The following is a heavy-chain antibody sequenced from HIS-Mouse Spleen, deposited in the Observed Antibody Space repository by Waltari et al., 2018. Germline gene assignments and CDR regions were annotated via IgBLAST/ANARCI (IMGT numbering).Heavy chain of an antibody. D-gene: IGHD2-8*01. J-gene: IGHJ6*02. Sequence: QVQLVQSGAEVKKPGSSVKVSCKASGGTFSTYAISWVRQAPGQGLEWMGGIIPILGTANYAQKFQGRVTITADESTSTAYMELSSLRSEDTAVYYCARDVGYCTNGVCYNHYGMDVWGQGTTVTVSS. V-gene: IGHV1-69*01. CDR1: GGTFSTYA. CDR3: ARDVGYCTNGVCYNHYGMDV. CDR2: IIPILGTA.